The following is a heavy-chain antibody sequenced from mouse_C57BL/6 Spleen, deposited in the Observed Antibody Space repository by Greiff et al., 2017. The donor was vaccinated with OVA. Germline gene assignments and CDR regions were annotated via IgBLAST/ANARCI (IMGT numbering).Heavy chain of an antibody. Sequence: EVKLMESGPELVKPGASVKISCKASGYSFTGYYMHWVKQSSEKSLEWIGEINPSTGGTSYNQKFKGKATLTVDKSSSTAYMQLKSLTSEDSAVYYCAFYYYGSSGTDYYAMDYWGQGTSVTVSS. J-gene: IGHJ4*01. CDR2: INPSTGGT. V-gene: IGHV1-43*01. CDR3: AFYYYGSSGTDYYAMDY. D-gene: IGHD1-1*01. CDR1: GYSFTGYY.